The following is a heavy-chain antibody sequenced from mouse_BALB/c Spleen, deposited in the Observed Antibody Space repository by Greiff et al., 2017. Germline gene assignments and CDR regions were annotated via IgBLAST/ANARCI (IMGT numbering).Heavy chain of an antibody. CDR3: ARWGDGNYGFWYFDV. V-gene: IGHV5-17*02. D-gene: IGHD2-1*01. CDR2: ISSGSSTI. Sequence: EVKLMESGGGLVQPGGSRKLSCAASGFTFSSFGMHWVRQAPEKGLEWVAYISSGSSTIYYADTVKGRFTISRDNPKNTLFLQMTSLRSEDTAMYYCARWGDGNYGFWYFDVWGAGTTVTVSS. CDR1: GFTFSSFG. J-gene: IGHJ1*01.